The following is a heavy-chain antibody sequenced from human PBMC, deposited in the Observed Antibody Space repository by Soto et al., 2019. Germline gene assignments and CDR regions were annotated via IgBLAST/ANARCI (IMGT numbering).Heavy chain of an antibody. J-gene: IGHJ6*02. CDR3: ARDTTYYDFWSGPEGMDV. V-gene: IGHV3-33*01. D-gene: IGHD3-3*01. Sequence: GGSPGLSCAASGFTFSSYGMHWVRQAPGKGLEWVAVIWYDGSNKYYADSVKGRFTISRDNSKNTLYLQMNSLRAEDTAVYYCARDTTYYDFWSGPEGMDVWGQGTTFTVSS. CDR2: IWYDGSNK. CDR1: GFTFSSYG.